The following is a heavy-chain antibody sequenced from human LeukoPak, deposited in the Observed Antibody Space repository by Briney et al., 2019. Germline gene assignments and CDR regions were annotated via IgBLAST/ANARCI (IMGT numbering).Heavy chain of an antibody. J-gene: IGHJ2*01. Sequence: GGSLRLSCTASGFTFSTYWMSWVRQAQGKGLEWVANIKQDGSEIYYVDSVKGRFTISRDNAKNSLYLQMNSLRAGDTAVYYCARNGYYVDGGGWYFDLWGRGTLVTVSS. D-gene: IGHD3-10*02. CDR2: IKQDGSEI. CDR1: GFTFSTYW. V-gene: IGHV3-7*01. CDR3: ARNGYYVDGGGWYFDL.